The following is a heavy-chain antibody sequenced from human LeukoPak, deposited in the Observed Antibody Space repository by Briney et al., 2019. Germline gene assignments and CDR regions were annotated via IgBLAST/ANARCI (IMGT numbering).Heavy chain of an antibody. V-gene: IGHV7-4-1*02. CDR3: ARDRGPAHSGWHGPPSNWFDP. D-gene: IGHD6-19*01. Sequence: ASVKVSCKASGYTFTSYAMNWVRQAPGQGLEWMGWINTNTGNPTYAQGFTGRFVFSLDTSVSTAYLQISSLKAEDTAVYYCARDRGPAHSGWHGPPSNWFDPWGQGTLVTVSS. J-gene: IGHJ5*02. CDR2: INTNTGNP. CDR1: GYTFTSYA.